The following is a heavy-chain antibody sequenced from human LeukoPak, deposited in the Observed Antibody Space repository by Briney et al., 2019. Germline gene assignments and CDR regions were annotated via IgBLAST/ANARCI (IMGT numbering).Heavy chain of an antibody. CDR2: ISSNGGSI. D-gene: IGHD6-13*01. Sequence: GGSLRLSCSASGFTFSSYAIHWVRQAPGKGLEYVSAISSNGGSIYYADSVKGRFTISRDNSKNTLYLQMSSLRAEDTAVYYCVKGWGLYGYSSSWYFDYWGQGTLVTVSS. J-gene: IGHJ4*02. CDR3: VKGWGLYGYSSSWYFDY. V-gene: IGHV3-64D*06. CDR1: GFTFSSYA.